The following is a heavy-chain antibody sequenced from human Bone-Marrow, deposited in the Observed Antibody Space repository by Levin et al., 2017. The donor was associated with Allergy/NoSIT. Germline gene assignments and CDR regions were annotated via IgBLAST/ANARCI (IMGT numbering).Heavy chain of an antibody. V-gene: IGHV4-59*01. Sequence: RSQTLSLPCTVSGGSITSYYWTWIRQSPEKRLEWIGYIYYSGSTNYNPSLKTRVTMSVDTSKNLFSLNLRSVTAADSAVYYCARATPSGGNSYYYFYMDVWGKGTTVTVSS. CDR1: GGSITSYY. CDR3: ARATPSGGNSYYYFYMDV. CDR2: IYYSGST. J-gene: IGHJ6*03. D-gene: IGHD2-8*02.